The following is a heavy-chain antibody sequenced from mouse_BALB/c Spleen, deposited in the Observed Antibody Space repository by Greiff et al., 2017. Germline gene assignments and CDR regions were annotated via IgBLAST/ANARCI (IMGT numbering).Heavy chain of an antibody. CDR1: GYSITSDYA. J-gene: IGHJ3*01. CDR2: ISYSGST. CDR3: AREGYGSAWFAY. D-gene: IGHD1-2*01. Sequence: EVMLVESGPGLVKPSQSLSLTCTVTGYSITSDYAWNWIRQFPGNKLEWMGYISYSGSTSYNPSLKSRISITRDTSKNQFFLQLNSVTTEDTATYYCAREGYGSAWFAYWGQGTLVTVSA. V-gene: IGHV3-2*02.